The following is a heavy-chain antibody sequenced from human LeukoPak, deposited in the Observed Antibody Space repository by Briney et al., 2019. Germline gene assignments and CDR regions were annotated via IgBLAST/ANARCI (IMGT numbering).Heavy chain of an antibody. V-gene: IGHV3-11*04. CDR3: ARDPSSWYYYYMDV. CDR2: ISSSSSTV. J-gene: IGHJ6*03. D-gene: IGHD6-13*01. Sequence: GGSLRLSCAASGFTFSDYYMSWVRQAPGKGLEWVSYISSSSSTVYYADSVKGRFTISRDNAKNSLYLQMNSLRAEDTAVYYCARDPSSWYYYYMDVWGKGTTVTVSS. CDR1: GFTFSDYY.